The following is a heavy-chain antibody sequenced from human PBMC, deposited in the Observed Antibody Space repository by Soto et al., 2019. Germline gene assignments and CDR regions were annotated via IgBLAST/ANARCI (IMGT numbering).Heavy chain of an antibody. CDR3: ARDPRQEWLSSPATYYYYGMDV. Sequence: GASVQVSCKVSGYTLTELSMHWVRQAPRKGLEWTGGFDPEDGETIYAQKFQGRVTMTDDTSTDTAYMELSRLRSDDTAVYYCARDPRQEWLSSPATYYYYGMDVWGQGTTVTVSS. J-gene: IGHJ6*02. V-gene: IGHV1-24*01. CDR1: GYTLTELS. D-gene: IGHD3-3*01. CDR2: FDPEDGET.